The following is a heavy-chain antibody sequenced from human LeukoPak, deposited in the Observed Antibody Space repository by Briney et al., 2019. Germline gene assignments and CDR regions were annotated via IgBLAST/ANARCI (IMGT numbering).Heavy chain of an antibody. Sequence: SETLSLTCAVSGGSISSSNWWSWVRQPPGKGLEWIGEIYHSGSTNYNPSLKSRVTISVDKSKNQFSLKLSSVTAADTAVYYCASRITMVRGVKAHNWFDPWGQGTLVTVSS. CDR2: IYHSGST. J-gene: IGHJ5*02. D-gene: IGHD3-10*01. CDR1: GGSISSSNW. V-gene: IGHV4-4*02. CDR3: ASRITMVRGVKAHNWFDP.